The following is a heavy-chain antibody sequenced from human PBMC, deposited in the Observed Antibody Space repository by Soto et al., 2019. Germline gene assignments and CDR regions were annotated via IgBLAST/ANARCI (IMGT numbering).Heavy chain of an antibody. CDR1: GGSFSGYY. Sequence: PSETLSLTCAVYGGSFSGYYWSWIRQPPGKGMEWIGEINHSGSTYYNPSLKSRVTISVDTSKNQISLKLSSVTAADTAVYYCAREVLLFFFWLCPVRSLYYFDYRGQRTLVTVSS. CDR3: AREVLLFFFWLCPVRSLYYFDY. CDR2: INHSGST. V-gene: IGHV4-34*01. J-gene: IGHJ4*02. D-gene: IGHD3-9*01.